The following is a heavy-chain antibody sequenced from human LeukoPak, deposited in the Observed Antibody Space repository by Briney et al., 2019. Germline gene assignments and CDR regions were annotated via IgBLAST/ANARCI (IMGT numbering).Heavy chain of an antibody. CDR1: GFTVSSNY. J-gene: IGHJ4*02. CDR2: ISGSGGST. V-gene: IGHV3-11*04. CDR3: ARDFRYTGYYGY. Sequence: GGSLRLSCAASGFTVSSNYMSWVRQAPGKGLEWVSAISGSGGSTYYADSVKGRFTISRDNAKNSLYLQMNSLRAEDTAVYYCARDFRYTGYYGYWGQGTLVTVSS. D-gene: IGHD2-15*01.